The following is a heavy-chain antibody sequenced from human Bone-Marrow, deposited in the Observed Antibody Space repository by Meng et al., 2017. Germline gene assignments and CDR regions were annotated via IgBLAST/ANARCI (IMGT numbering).Heavy chain of an antibody. CDR3: ASSAAGTVQYFQH. CDR2: ISAYNGNT. Sequence: QLVQSGGDVKKPGASVKVACKASGYTFTSDGISWVRQAPGQGLEWMGWISAYNGNTNYAQKLQGRVTMTTDTSTSTAYMELRSLRSDDTAVYYCASSAAGTVQYFQHWGQGTLVTVSS. V-gene: IGHV1-18*01. J-gene: IGHJ1*01. CDR1: GYTFTSDG. D-gene: IGHD6-13*01.